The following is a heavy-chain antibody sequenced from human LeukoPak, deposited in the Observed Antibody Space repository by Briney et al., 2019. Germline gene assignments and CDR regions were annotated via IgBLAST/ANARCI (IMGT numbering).Heavy chain of an antibody. CDR1: GFTFSSYA. D-gene: IGHD5-12*01. Sequence: GGSLRLSCAASGFTFSSYAMHWVRQAPGKGLEYVSAISSNGGSTYYANSMKGRFTISRDNSKNTLYLQMGSLRAEDMAVYYCARGRDIVATTLGYWGQGTLVTVSS. CDR3: ARGRDIVATTLGY. J-gene: IGHJ4*02. V-gene: IGHV3-64*01. CDR2: ISSNGGST.